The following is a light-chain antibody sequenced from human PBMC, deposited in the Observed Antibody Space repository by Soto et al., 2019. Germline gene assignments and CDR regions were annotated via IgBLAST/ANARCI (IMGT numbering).Light chain of an antibody. CDR1: QSVSTNY. Sequence: EIVLTQSPGTLSLSPGDRATLSCRASQSVSTNYLAWYQQKLRQAPRLLIYGASSRATGIPDRFSGNGSGTDFTLTISRLEPEDFAVYYCHQYGSTPFTFGPGTKVDIK. CDR3: HQYGSTPFT. J-gene: IGKJ3*01. V-gene: IGKV3-20*01. CDR2: GAS.